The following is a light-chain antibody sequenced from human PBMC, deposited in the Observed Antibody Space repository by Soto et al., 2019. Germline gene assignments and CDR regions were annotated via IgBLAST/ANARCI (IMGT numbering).Light chain of an antibody. CDR3: QQYGSYSHT. CDR1: QSISSW. V-gene: IGKV1-5*03. CDR2: KAS. J-gene: IGKJ2*01. Sequence: DLQMTQSPSTLSASVGDRVTITCRASQSISSWLAWYQQKPGKAPKLLIYKASSLESGVPSRFSGSGSGTEFSLTISSLQPDDFATYYCQQYGSYSHTFGQGTELEIK.